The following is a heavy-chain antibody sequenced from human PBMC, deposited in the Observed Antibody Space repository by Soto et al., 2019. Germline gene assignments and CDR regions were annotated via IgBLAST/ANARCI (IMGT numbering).Heavy chain of an antibody. Sequence: LRLSCAVSGLTFRDAWMNWVRQAPGKGLEWVGNIKSNAAKAPPEYAESVKGRFIISRDDPKNTVYLQMSGLKTEDTAVYYCAWQGTTSFYFRSWGQGTLVTVS. D-gene: IGHD3-9*01. J-gene: IGHJ4*02. V-gene: IGHV3-15*05. CDR1: GLTFRDAW. CDR3: AWQGTTSFYFRS. CDR2: IKSNAAKAPP.